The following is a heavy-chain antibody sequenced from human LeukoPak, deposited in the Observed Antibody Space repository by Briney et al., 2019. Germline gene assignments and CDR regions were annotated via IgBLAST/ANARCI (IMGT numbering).Heavy chain of an antibody. CDR3: AREAHY. CDR2: ISYDGSNK. J-gene: IGHJ4*02. Sequence: GRSLRLSCAASGFTFSSYAMHWVRQAPGKGLEWVAVISYDGSNKYYADSVKGRFTISRDNSKSTLYLQMNSLRAEDTAVYYCAREAHYWGQGTLVTVSS. CDR1: GFTFSSYA. V-gene: IGHV3-30-3*01.